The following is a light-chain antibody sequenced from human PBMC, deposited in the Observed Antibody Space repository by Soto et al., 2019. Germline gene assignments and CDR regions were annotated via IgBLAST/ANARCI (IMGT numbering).Light chain of an antibody. V-gene: IGKV1-13*02. CDR3: QQFNCYPIT. CDR2: DAS. J-gene: IGKJ5*01. Sequence: AIQLTQSPSSLSASVGDRVTITCRASQGISSALAWYQQKPGKAPKLLIYDASSLESGVPSRFSGSGSGTDFTITISSVQYEDFSTYYCQQFNCYPITFGQGTRLENK. CDR1: QGISSA.